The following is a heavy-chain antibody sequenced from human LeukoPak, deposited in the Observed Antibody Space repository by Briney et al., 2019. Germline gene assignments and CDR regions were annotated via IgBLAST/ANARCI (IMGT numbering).Heavy chain of an antibody. Sequence: SETLSLTCAVYGGSFSGYYWSWIRQPPGKGLEWIGEINHSGTTNYNPSLKSRVTISVDTSKNQFSLKLSSVTAADTAVYYCASISGWYVNCFDPWGQGTLVTVSS. V-gene: IGHV4-34*01. CDR2: INHSGTT. J-gene: IGHJ5*02. CDR3: ASISGWYVNCFDP. D-gene: IGHD6-19*01. CDR1: GGSFSGYY.